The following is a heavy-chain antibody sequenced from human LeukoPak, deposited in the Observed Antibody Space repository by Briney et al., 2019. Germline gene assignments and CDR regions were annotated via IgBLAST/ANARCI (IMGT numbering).Heavy chain of an antibody. CDR3: ARVSLHDDYRHH. D-gene: IGHD4-17*01. J-gene: IGHJ4*02. V-gene: IGHV4-38-2*02. CDR2: IYHSGST. CDR1: GYSISSGYY. Sequence: SETLSLTCTVSGYSISSGYYWGWIRQPPGKGLEWIGNIYHSGSTYYNPSLKSRVTISVDTSKNQFSLKLSSVTAADTAVYYCARVSLHDDYRHHWGQGTLVTVSS.